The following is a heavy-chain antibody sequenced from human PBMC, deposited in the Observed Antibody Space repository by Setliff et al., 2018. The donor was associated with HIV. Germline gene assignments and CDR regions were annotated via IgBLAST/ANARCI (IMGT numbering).Heavy chain of an antibody. CDR2: IYYSGST. J-gene: IGHJ4*02. CDR3: SRHLGYCSTTNSC. V-gene: IGHV4-59*01. D-gene: IGHD2-2*03. CDR1: GGSMNSYY. Sequence: SETLSLTCTVSGGSMNSYYWNWIRQPPGKGLEWIGYIYYSGSTNYNPSLKSRVTISVDTSKNQFSLKLSSVTAADTAVYYCSRHLGYCSTTNSCWGQGTPVTVSS.